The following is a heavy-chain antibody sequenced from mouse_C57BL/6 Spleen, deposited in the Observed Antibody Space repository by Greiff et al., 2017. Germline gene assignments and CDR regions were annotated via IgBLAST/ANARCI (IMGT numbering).Heavy chain of an antibody. J-gene: IGHJ3*01. D-gene: IGHD2-3*01. Sequence: EVQLVESEGGLVQPGSSMKLSCTASGFTFSDYYMAWVRQVPEKGLEWVANINYDGSSTYYLDSLKSRFIISRENAKNILYLQMSSLKSEDTATYYCAREDGNHGGFAYWGQGTLVTVSA. CDR1: GFTFSDYY. CDR3: AREDGNHGGFAY. CDR2: INYDGSST. V-gene: IGHV5-16*01.